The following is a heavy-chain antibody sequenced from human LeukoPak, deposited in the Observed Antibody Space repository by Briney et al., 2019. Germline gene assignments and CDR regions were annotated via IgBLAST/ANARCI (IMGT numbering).Heavy chain of an antibody. D-gene: IGHD6-19*01. CDR3: ARDRAVAGLFDY. Sequence: GGSLRLSCAASGFTFSSYFLTWGRQAPGKGLEWVANINQDGSEKLYVDSVRGRFTISRDNAKNSLYLQMNSLRAEDTAVYYCARDRAVAGLFDYWGQGTLVTVSS. CDR1: GFTFSSYF. V-gene: IGHV3-7*01. J-gene: IGHJ4*02. CDR2: INQDGSEK.